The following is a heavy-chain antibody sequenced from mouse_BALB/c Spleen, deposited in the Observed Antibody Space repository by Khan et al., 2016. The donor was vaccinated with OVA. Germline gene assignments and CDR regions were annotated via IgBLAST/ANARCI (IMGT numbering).Heavy chain of an antibody. V-gene: IGHV3-8*02. Sequence: EVQLQESGPSLVKPSQTLSLTCSVTGDSITSGYWCWIRKFPGNKLEYMGYILYSGSTYYNPSLKSRISITRHTSQNQYYLQLSSVTTDDTATYYCARSTYRDAFAYWGQGTLVTVSA. CDR2: ILYSGST. CDR3: ARSTYRDAFAY. D-gene: IGHD2-14*01. CDR1: GDSITSGY. J-gene: IGHJ3*01.